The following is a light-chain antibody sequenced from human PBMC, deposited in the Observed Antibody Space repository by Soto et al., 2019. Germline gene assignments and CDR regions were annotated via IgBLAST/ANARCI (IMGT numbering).Light chain of an antibody. V-gene: IGLV1-40*01. CDR1: SSNIGAGYD. J-gene: IGLJ1*01. CDR2: GNS. Sequence: QSALTQPPSVSGAPGQRVTISCTGSSSNIGAGYDVHWYQQLPGTAPKLLIYGNSNRPSGVPDRFSGSKSGTSASLAITGLQAEDEADYYCSSYTSSSTLGVFGTGTKVTVL. CDR3: SSYTSSSTLGV.